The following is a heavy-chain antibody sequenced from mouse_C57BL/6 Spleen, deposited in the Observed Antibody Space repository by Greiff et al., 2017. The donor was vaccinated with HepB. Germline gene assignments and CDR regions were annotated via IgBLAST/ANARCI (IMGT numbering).Heavy chain of an antibody. CDR3: TRAHLYYGNGDFDY. J-gene: IGHJ2*01. V-gene: IGHV6-6*01. CDR1: GFTFSDAW. D-gene: IGHD2-1*01. Sequence: EVMLVESGGGLVQPGGSMKLSCAASGFTFSDAWMDWVRQSPEKGLEWVAEIRNKANNHATYYAESVKGRFTISRDDSKSSVYLQMNSLRAEDTGIYYCTRAHLYYGNGDFDYWGQGTTLTVSS. CDR2: IRNKANNHAT.